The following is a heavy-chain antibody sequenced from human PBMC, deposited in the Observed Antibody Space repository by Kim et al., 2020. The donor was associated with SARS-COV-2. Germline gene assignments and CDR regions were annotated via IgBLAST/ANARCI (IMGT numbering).Heavy chain of an antibody. V-gene: IGHV3-30*04. Sequence: GGSLRLSCAASGFTFSSHGMHWVRQAPGKGLEWVALISYEGSTQKYTDSVKGRFTVSRDNSKNTLILQMNSLRPEDTAVYYCARNLVGDTDLGPWGQGTLVTVSS. J-gene: IGHJ5*02. CDR1: GFTFSSHG. CDR3: ARNLVGDTDLGP. CDR2: ISYEGSTQ. D-gene: IGHD1-26*01.